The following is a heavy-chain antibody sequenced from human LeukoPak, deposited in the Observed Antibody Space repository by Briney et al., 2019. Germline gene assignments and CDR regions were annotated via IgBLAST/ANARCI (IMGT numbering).Heavy chain of an antibody. D-gene: IGHD2/OR15-2a*01. CDR1: GFTVSSNY. Sequence: QAGGSLRLSCAASGFTVSSNYMSWVRQAPGKGLEWVSVIYSGGSTYYADSVKGRFTISRDNSKNTLYLQMNSLRAEDTAVYYCARGSFYDLDDYWGQGTLVTVSS. J-gene: IGHJ4*02. V-gene: IGHV3-53*01. CDR2: IYSGGST. CDR3: ARGSFYDLDDY.